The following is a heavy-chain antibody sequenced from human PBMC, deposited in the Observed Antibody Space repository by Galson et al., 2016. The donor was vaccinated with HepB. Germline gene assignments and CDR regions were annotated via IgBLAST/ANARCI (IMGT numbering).Heavy chain of an antibody. CDR2: IYPGDSDT. CDR1: GYNFIDYW. J-gene: IGHJ6*02. CDR3: ARHRVRKVDPYYYYYAMDV. Sequence: QSGAEVKEPGESLKISCKGSGYNFIDYWIAWVRQMPGKGLEWMGIIYPGDSDTRYSPSFQGQVSISADKSISTAYLQWSSLKASDTAIYYCARHRVRKVDPYYYYYAMDVWGQGTTVTVSS. D-gene: IGHD1-14*01. V-gene: IGHV5-51*01.